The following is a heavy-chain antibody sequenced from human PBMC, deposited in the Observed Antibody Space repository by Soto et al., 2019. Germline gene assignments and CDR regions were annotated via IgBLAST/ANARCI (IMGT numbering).Heavy chain of an antibody. V-gene: IGHV4-59*01. CDR2: IYYSGST. CDR1: GGSISSYY. D-gene: IGHD5-18*01. Sequence: QVQLQESGPGLVKPSETLSLTCTVSGGSISSYYWSWIRQPPGKGLEWIGYIYYSGSTNYNPSLKSRLTTPVDTSKNQFPLKLSSVTAADTAVYYCARSGYSYGLWGDAFDIWGQGTMVTVSS. J-gene: IGHJ3*02. CDR3: ARSGYSYGLWGDAFDI.